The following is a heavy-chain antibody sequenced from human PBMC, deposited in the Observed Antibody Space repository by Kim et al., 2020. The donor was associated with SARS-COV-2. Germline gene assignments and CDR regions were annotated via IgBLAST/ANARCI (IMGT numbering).Heavy chain of an antibody. V-gene: IGHV3-53*01. D-gene: IGHD1-26*01. Sequence: GESLRLSCAASGFTVSSNYMSWVRQAPGKGLEWVSVIYSGGSTYYADSVKGRFTISRDNSKNTLYLQMNSLRAEDTAVYYCARDEPIVGATPGGYWGQGTLVTVSS. CDR3: ARDEPIVGATPGGY. CDR1: GFTVSSNY. J-gene: IGHJ4*02. CDR2: IYSGGST.